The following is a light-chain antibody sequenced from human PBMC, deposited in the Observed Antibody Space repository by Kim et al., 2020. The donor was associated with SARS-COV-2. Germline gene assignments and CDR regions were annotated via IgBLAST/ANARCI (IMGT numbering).Light chain of an antibody. Sequence: DIQMTQSPSSLSASVGDRVTITCRASQGISKDLAWYQQEPGNAPKLLIFAASALQSGVPTRFSGSGSGTDFTLTISSLQPEDVATYYCQKYNGAPWTFGQGTKVDIK. CDR1: QGISKD. CDR2: AAS. V-gene: IGKV1-27*01. CDR3: QKYNGAPWT. J-gene: IGKJ1*01.